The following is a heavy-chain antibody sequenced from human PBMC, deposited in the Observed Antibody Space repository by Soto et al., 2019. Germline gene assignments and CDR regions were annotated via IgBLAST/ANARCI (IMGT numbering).Heavy chain of an antibody. J-gene: IGHJ5*02. CDR3: ARIMCGGDCYFNWFGP. CDR1: GFSLSNSRMG. V-gene: IGHV2-26*01. D-gene: IGHD2-21*02. CDR2: IFSNDEK. Sequence: QVTLKESGPVLVKPTETLTLTCTVSGFSLSNSRMGVSWIRQPPGKALEWLAHIFSNDEKSYSTSLKSKLTTSKDTSKSQVVLTMSNMDPVDTATYFCARIMCGGDCYFNWFGPWGQGTLVTVSS.